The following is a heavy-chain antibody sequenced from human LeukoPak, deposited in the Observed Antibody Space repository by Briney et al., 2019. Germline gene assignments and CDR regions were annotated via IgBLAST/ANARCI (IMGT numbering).Heavy chain of an antibody. J-gene: IGHJ3*02. V-gene: IGHV1-24*01. D-gene: IGHD5-18*01. Sequence: ASVKVSCTVSGYSLTELSMHWVRQAPGKGLEWMGGFDPEDGETIYAQKFQGRVTMTEDTSTDTAYMELSSLRSEDTAVYYCATDRRYGSAFDIWGQGTMVTVSS. CDR3: ATDRRYGSAFDI. CDR1: GYSLTELS. CDR2: FDPEDGET.